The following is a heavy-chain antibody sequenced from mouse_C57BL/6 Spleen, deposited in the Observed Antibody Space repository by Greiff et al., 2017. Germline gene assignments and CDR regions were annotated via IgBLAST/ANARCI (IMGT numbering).Heavy chain of an antibody. D-gene: IGHD1-1*01. Sequence: EVKLQESGRGLVQPGGSLSLSCAASGFTFTDYYMSWVRQPPGKALEWLGFIRNKANGYTTEYSASVKGRFTISRDNSQSILYLQMNAQRAEESATYYCARAGFTTGYYAMDDWGQGTSVTVSS. CDR3: ARAGFTTGYYAMDD. CDR2: IRNKANGYTT. J-gene: IGHJ4*01. CDR1: GFTFTDYY. V-gene: IGHV7-3*01.